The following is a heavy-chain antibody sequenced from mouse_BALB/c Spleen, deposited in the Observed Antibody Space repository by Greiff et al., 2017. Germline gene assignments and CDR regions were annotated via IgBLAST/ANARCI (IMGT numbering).Heavy chain of an antibody. CDR3: ARHVSYYDYDWFAY. CDR2: ISNGGGST. Sequence: EVMLVESGGGLVQPGGSLKLSCAASGFTFSSYTMSWVRQTPGKRLEWVAYISNGGGSTNYPDTVKGRSTISRDNAKNTLYLQMSSLKSEDTAMYYGARHVSYYDYDWFAYWGQGTLVTVSA. V-gene: IGHV5-12-2*01. J-gene: IGHJ3*01. D-gene: IGHD2-4*01. CDR1: GFTFSSYT.